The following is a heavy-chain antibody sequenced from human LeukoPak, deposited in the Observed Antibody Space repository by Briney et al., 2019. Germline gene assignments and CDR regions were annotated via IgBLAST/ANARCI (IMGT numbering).Heavy chain of an antibody. CDR2: IYHSGTT. D-gene: IGHD3-10*01. J-gene: IGHJ4*02. Sequence: PSQTLSLTCAVSGGSIGDSYWWTWVRQPPGKGLEWIGEIYHSGTTNYNPSLKGRVTISLDKSKNQFSLKLSSMTAADTAVYYCARDVPGSGVNLDFWGQGTLVTVSS. CDR3: ARDVPGSGVNLDF. CDR1: GGSIGDSYW. V-gene: IGHV4-4*02.